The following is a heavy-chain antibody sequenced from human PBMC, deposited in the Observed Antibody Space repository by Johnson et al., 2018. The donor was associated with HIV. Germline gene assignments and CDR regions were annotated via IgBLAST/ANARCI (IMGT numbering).Heavy chain of an antibody. CDR3: ARACRDGYTCDAYDI. CDR2: IKQDGNEK. J-gene: IGHJ3*02. Sequence: VQLVESGGGLVQPGGSLRLSCAASRFTFSSYWMNWVRQAPGKGLEWVANIKQDGNEKYYVDSVKGRFTISRDNSKNTLFLQMNSLRAEDTAVFYCARACRDGYTCDAYDIWGQGTMVTVSS. D-gene: IGHD5-24*01. CDR1: RFTFSSYW. V-gene: IGHV3-7*01.